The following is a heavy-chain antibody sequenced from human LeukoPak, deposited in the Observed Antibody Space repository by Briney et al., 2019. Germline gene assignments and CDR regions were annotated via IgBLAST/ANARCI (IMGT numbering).Heavy chain of an antibody. V-gene: IGHV3-23*01. CDR1: GFTFSNDA. CDR3: AKVAYSSSSGTPIDY. J-gene: IGHJ4*02. Sequence: PGGSLRLPCAASGFTFSNDAMSWVRQAPGKGLEWVSAMSSSGGRTYHVDAVKGRFPNSRDNSKNTLYLQMNSLRAEDTAVYYCAKVAYSSSSGTPIDYWGRGTLVTVSS. CDR2: MSSSGGRT. D-gene: IGHD6-6*01.